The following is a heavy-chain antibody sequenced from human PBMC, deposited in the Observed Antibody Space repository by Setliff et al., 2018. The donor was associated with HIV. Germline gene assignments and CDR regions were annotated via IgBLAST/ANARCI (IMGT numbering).Heavy chain of an antibody. D-gene: IGHD4-17*01. CDR2: INWDGGST. V-gene: IGHV3-20*04. J-gene: IGHJ4*02. Sequence: AGGSLRLSCEASGFTFSNAWMSWVRQAPGKGLEWVSGINWDGGSTGYADSVKGRFTISRDNGKNLLYLQMNTLRAEDTAVYYCASARTFYAESALDYWGQGTLVTVS. CDR3: ASARTFYAESALDY. CDR1: GFTFSNAW.